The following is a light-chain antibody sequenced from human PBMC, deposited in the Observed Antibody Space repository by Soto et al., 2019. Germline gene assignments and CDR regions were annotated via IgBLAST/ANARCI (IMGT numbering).Light chain of an antibody. V-gene: IGKV1-39*01. CDR3: QQSYSSPWT. CDR2: SVS. CDR1: QNIGAY. J-gene: IGKJ1*01. Sequence: DIQMTQSPSSLSASVGDRITITCRASQNIGAYLNWYQHKPGRAPRFLIYSVSTLQSWVPSRFNGSGSGTDFTLTISSLQPEGFASYYCQQSYSSPWTFGQGTKVDIK.